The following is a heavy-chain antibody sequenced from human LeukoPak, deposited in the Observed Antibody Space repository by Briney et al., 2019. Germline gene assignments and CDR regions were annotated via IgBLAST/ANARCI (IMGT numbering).Heavy chain of an antibody. Sequence: SETLSLTCAVSGYSISSGYYWGWIRQPPGKGLEWIGSIYHSGSTYYNPSLKSRVTISVDTSKNQFSLKLSSVTAADTAVYYCARDGGYFDWLSHYYGMDVWGKGTTVTVSS. V-gene: IGHV4-38-2*02. D-gene: IGHD3-9*01. J-gene: IGHJ6*04. CDR1: GYSISSGYY. CDR3: ARDGGYFDWLSHYYGMDV. CDR2: IYHSGST.